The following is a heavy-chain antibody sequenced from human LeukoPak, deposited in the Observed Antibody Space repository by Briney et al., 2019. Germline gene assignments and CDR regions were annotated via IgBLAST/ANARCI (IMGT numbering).Heavy chain of an antibody. V-gene: IGHV4-61*02. CDR2: IYTSGST. D-gene: IGHD5-24*01. CDR1: GGSISSGSYY. J-gene: IGHJ4*02. CDR3: ARARHPPGRWLQLPYFDY. Sequence: SETLSLTCTVSGGSISSGSYYWSWIRQPAGKGLEWIGRIYTSGSTNYNPSLKSRVTISVDTSKNQFSLKLSSVTAADTAVYCCARARHPPGRWLQLPYFDYWGQGTLVTVSS.